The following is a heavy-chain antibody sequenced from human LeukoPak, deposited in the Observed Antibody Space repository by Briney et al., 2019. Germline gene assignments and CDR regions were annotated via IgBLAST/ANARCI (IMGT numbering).Heavy chain of an antibody. CDR1: GFTFGDYA. V-gene: IGHV3-49*04. CDR3: ARYDTAMVTYFDY. J-gene: IGHJ4*02. CDR2: IRSKAYGGTT. D-gene: IGHD5-18*01. Sequence: GGSLRLSCTASGFTFGDYAMSWVRQAPGKGLEWVGFIRSKAYGGTTEYAASVKGRFTISRDDSRSIAYLQMNSLKTEDTAVYYCARYDTAMVTYFDYWGQGTLVTVSS.